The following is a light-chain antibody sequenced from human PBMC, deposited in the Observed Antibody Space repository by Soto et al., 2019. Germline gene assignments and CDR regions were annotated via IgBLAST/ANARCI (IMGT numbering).Light chain of an antibody. CDR3: SSFTTSPTYI. CDR1: SVDVGAYDF. CDR2: VVS. J-gene: IGLJ1*01. V-gene: IGLV2-11*01. Sequence: QSALTQPHSVSGSPGQSVTISCTGTSVDVGAYDFVSWYQQHPGKAPKLLIYVVSGRPSGVPDRFSGSKSGNAASLTISGLQAEDEDDYYCSSFTTSPTYIFGTGTKLTVL.